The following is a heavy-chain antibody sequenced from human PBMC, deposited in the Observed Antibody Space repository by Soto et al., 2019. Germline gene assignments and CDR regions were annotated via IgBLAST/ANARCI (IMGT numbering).Heavy chain of an antibody. V-gene: IGHV4-31*03. J-gene: IGHJ6*04. Sequence: SETLSLTCTVSGGSISSGGYYWSWIRQHPGKGLEWIGYIYYSGSTYYNPSLKSRVTISVDTSKNQFSLKLSSVTAADTAVYYCAREVWYYDILTGYQQSYYYGMDVWGKGTTVTVSS. D-gene: IGHD3-9*01. CDR1: GGSISSGGYY. CDR3: AREVWYYDILTGYQQSYYYGMDV. CDR2: IYYSGST.